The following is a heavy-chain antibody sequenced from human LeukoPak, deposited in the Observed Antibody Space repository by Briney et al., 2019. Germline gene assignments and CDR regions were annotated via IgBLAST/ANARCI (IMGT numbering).Heavy chain of an antibody. D-gene: IGHD1-26*01. CDR2: IYGSGVSI. CDR3: AKDLGWELPAEAY. Sequence: GGSLRLSCVASGFTFEKYVMNWVRQARGKGLAWLATIYGSGVSISYADSVKGRFTISRDNSNNTLYLQMNSLRVEDTAMYFCAKDLGWELPAEAYWGQGILVTVSS. V-gene: IGHV3-23*01. J-gene: IGHJ4*02. CDR1: GFTFEKYV.